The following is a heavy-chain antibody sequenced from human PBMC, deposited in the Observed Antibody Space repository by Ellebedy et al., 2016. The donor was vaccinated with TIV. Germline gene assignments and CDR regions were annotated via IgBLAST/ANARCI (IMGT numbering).Heavy chain of an antibody. CDR2: IYYSGST. CDR1: GGSISSSSYY. V-gene: IGHV4-61*01. CDR3: ARGSGIAAAGPLSNDY. Sequence: SETLSLTXTVSGGSISSSSYYWSWIRQPPGKGLEWIGYIYYSGSTNYNPSLKSRVTISVDTSKNQFSLKLSSVTAADTAVYYCARGSGIAAAGPLSNDYWGQGTLVTVSS. D-gene: IGHD6-13*01. J-gene: IGHJ4*02.